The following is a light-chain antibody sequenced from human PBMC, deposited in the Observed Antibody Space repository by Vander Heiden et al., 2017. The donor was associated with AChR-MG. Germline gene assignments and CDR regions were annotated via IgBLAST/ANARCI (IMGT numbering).Light chain of an antibody. V-gene: IGLV3-19*01. Sequence: SSELTQDPAVSVALVQTVRITCQGDSLRSYYASWYQQKPGQAPVLVIYGKNNRPSGIPDRFSGSSSGNTASLTITGAQAEDEADYYCNSRDSSDNHLVVFGGGTKLTVL. CDR3: NSRDSSDNHLVV. J-gene: IGLJ2*01. CDR1: SLRSYY. CDR2: GKN.